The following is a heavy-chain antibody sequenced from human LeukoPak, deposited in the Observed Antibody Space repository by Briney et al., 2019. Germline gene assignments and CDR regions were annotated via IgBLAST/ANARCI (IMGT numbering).Heavy chain of an antibody. CDR1: GXTFSNAW. Sequence: PGGSLRLSCAASGXTFSNAWMSWVRQAPGKGLELIARFKSNSNGGTTDYAAPVKGRFTISRDDLRNTVYLQMNSLKTGDTAVFYCTTLRSGAGWYPYYSDHWGQGALVTVSS. J-gene: IGHJ4*02. D-gene: IGHD6-19*01. V-gene: IGHV3-15*01. CDR3: TTLRSGAGWYPYYSDH. CDR2: FKSNSNGGTT.